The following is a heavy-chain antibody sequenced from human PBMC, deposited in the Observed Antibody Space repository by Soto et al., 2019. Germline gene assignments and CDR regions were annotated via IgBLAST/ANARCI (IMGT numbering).Heavy chain of an antibody. D-gene: IGHD2-15*01. CDR3: AHRPYCSGGSCYSGWFDP. J-gene: IGHJ5*02. CDR2: IYWDDDK. V-gene: IGHV2-5*02. CDR1: GFSLSTSGVG. Sequence: QITLKESGPTLVKPTQTLTLTCTFSGFSLSTSGVGVGWIRQPPGKALEWLALIYWDDDKRYSPSLKSRLTITKDTSKNQAVLTMTIMDPVDTATYYCAHRPYCSGGSCYSGWFDPWGQGTLVTVSP.